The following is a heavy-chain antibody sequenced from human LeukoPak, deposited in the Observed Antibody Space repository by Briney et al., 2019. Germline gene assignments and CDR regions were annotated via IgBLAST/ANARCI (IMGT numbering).Heavy chain of an antibody. CDR1: GFTLSNYG. CDR3: ARDRTGDSVFDY. J-gene: IGHJ4*02. Sequence: PGRSLRLSCAASGFTLSNYGMHWVRQAPGKGLEWVAVIWYDGSDKYYADSVKGRFTISRDNSKNTLYLQMNSLRPEDTAVYYCARDRTGDSVFDYWGQGTLVTVSS. D-gene: IGHD4-17*01. CDR2: IWYDGSDK. V-gene: IGHV3-33*01.